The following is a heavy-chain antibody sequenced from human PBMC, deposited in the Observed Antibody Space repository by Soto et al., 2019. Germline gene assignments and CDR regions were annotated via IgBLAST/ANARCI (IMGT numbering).Heavy chain of an antibody. Sequence: EVQLVESGGGLVKPGGSLRLSCAASGFTFSSYSMNWVRQAPGKGLEWVSSISSSSSYIYYADSVKGRFTISRDNAKNSLYLQMNSLRAEDTAVYYWARDTMVRGVYYYYGMDVWGQGTTVTVSS. CDR2: ISSSSSYI. J-gene: IGHJ6*02. CDR3: ARDTMVRGVYYYYGMDV. D-gene: IGHD3-10*01. V-gene: IGHV3-21*01. CDR1: GFTFSSYS.